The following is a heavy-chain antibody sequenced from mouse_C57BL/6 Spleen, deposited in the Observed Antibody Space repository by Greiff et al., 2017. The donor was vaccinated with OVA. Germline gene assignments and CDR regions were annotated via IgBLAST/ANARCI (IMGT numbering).Heavy chain of an antibody. J-gene: IGHJ2*01. D-gene: IGHD2-4*01. V-gene: IGHV1-82*01. Sequence: QVQLQQSGPELVKPGASVKISCKASGYAFSSSWMNWVKQRPGKGLEWIGRIYPGDGDTNYNGKFKGKATLTADKSSSTAYMQLSSLTSEDSAVYFCARRRDYDGGDYFDYWGQGTTLTVSS. CDR3: ARRRDYDGGDYFDY. CDR2: IYPGDGDT. CDR1: GYAFSSSW.